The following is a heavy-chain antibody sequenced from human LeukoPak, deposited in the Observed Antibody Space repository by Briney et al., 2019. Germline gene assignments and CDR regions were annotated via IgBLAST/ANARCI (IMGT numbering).Heavy chain of an antibody. CDR1: GFTFSSYW. V-gene: IGHV3-7*01. J-gene: IGHJ4*02. Sequence: GGSLRLSCAASGFTFSSYWMSWVRQAPGKGLEWVANIIQDGSEKYYVDSVKGRFTISRDNSKNTLYLQMNSLRAEDTAVYYCAKVGASEWSIVLGPVEYWGQGTLVTVSS. D-gene: IGHD2-8*01. CDR2: IIQDGSEK. CDR3: AKVGASEWSIVLGPVEY.